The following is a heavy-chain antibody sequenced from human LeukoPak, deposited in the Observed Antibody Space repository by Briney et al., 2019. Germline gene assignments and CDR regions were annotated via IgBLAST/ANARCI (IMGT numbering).Heavy chain of an antibody. V-gene: IGHV1-8*01. CDR3: ARGSYGSGTFYMDV. D-gene: IGHD3-10*01. Sequence: GASVKVSCKASGYTFTSYDINWVRQATGQGLEWMGWMNPNSGNTGYAQKFQGRVTMTRNTFISTAYMELSSLRSEDTAVYYCARGSYGSGTFYMDVWGKGTTVTISS. J-gene: IGHJ6*03. CDR2: MNPNSGNT. CDR1: GYTFTSYD.